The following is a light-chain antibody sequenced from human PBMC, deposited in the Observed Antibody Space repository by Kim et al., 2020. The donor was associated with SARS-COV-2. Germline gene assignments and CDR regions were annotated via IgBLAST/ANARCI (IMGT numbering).Light chain of an antibody. CDR2: GAS. J-gene: IGKJ1*01. V-gene: IGKV3-15*01. CDR1: QSVSSS. CDR3: QQYNNWPWT. Sequence: EIVMMQSPATLSVSPGERATLSCRASQSVSSSLAWYQQKPGQAPRLLIYGASTRAAGFPARFSGSGSGTEFTLTISSLQSEDFAVYYCQQYNNWPWTFGQGTKVDIK.